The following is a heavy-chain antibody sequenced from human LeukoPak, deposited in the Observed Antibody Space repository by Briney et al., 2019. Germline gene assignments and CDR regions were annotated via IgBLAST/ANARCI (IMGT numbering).Heavy chain of an antibody. CDR3: ARDPFGASSSSYNDY. V-gene: IGHV3-7*01. Sequence: GSLRLSCAASGFTFSSYWMSWVRQAPGKGLEWVANIKQDGSEKYYVDSVKGRFTISRDNAKNSLYLQMNSLRAEDTAVYYCARDPFGASSSSYNDYWGQGTLVTVSS. D-gene: IGHD6-13*01. J-gene: IGHJ4*02. CDR1: GFTFSSYW. CDR2: IKQDGSEK.